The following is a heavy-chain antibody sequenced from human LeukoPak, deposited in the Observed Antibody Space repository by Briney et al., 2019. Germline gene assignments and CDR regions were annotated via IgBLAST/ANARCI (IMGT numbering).Heavy chain of an antibody. CDR3: ARQSNVVVVAATE. V-gene: IGHV4-34*01. CDR1: GGSFSGYY. J-gene: IGHJ4*02. Sequence: SETLSLTCAVYGGSFSGYYWSWIRQPPGKGLEWIGEINHSGSTNYNPSLKSRVTISVDTSKNQFSLKLSSVTAADTAVYYCARQSNVVVVAATEWGQGTLVTVSS. D-gene: IGHD2-15*01. CDR2: INHSGST.